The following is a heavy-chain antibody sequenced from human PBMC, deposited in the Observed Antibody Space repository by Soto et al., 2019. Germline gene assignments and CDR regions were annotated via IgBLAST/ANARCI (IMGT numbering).Heavy chain of an antibody. Sequence: QLQLQESGSGLVKPSQTLSLTCAVSGDSISSGGNSWSWIRQPPGKGLEWIGYIYNSGNTYYNPSLKSRVTISIDRSKNQFSLNLNSVTAADTAVYYCARGRAGGPFNFWGQGTLVTVSS. CDR1: GDSISSGGNS. V-gene: IGHV4-30-2*01. CDR3: ARGRAGGPFNF. CDR2: IYNSGNT. J-gene: IGHJ4*02. D-gene: IGHD6-13*01.